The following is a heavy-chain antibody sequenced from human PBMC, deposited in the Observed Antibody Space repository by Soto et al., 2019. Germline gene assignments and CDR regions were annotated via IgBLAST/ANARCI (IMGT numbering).Heavy chain of an antibody. CDR2: IYPGDSDT. D-gene: IGHD1-26*01. Sequence: GESLKISCKGSGYSFTSYWIGWVRQMPGKGLEWMGIIYPGDSDTRYSPSFQGQVTISADKSISTAYLQWSSLKASDTAMYYCARLVSGSYDDIYYDYYGMDVWGQGTTVTVAS. V-gene: IGHV5-51*01. CDR1: GYSFTSYW. J-gene: IGHJ6*02. CDR3: ARLVSGSYDDIYYDYYGMDV.